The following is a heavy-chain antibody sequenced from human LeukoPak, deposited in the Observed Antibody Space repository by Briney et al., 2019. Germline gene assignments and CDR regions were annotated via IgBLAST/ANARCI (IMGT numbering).Heavy chain of an antibody. V-gene: IGHV1-2*02. CDR3: ARARRYCSSTSCYAPLGY. Sequence: ASVKVSCKASGYTFTGYYLHWVRQAPGQGLEWMGWINPNTGGTNYAQKFQGRVTVTRDTSVSTAYMELSRLRSDDTAVYYCARARRYCSSTSCYAPLGYWGQGTLVTVSS. CDR2: INPNTGGT. D-gene: IGHD2-2*01. J-gene: IGHJ4*02. CDR1: GYTFTGYY.